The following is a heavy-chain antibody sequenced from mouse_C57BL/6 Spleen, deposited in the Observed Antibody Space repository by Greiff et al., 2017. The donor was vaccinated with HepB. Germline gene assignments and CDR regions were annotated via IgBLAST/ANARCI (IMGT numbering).Heavy chain of an antibody. CDR2: IDPEDGET. V-gene: IGHV14-2*01. Sequence: VQLQQSGAELVKPGASVKLSCTASGFNIKDYYMHWVKQRTEQGLEWIGRIDPEDGETKYAPKFQSKATITADTSSNTAYLQLSSLTSEDTAVYYCARDYSNYLFAYWGQGTLVTVSA. J-gene: IGHJ3*01. CDR1: GFNIKDYY. CDR3: ARDYSNYLFAY. D-gene: IGHD2-5*01.